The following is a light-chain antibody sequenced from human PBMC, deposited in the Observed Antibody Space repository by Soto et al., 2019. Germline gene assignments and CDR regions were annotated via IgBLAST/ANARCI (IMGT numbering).Light chain of an antibody. J-gene: IGLJ3*02. V-gene: IGLV2-14*01. CDR3: SSYTSSSTLV. Sequence: QPVLTQPASVSGSPGQSITISCTGTSSDVGGYNYVSWYQHHPGKAPKVIIYEVSNRPSGVSSRFSGSKSGNTASLTISGLQAEDEADYFCSSYTSSSTLVFGGGTQLTVL. CDR1: SSDVGGYNY. CDR2: EVS.